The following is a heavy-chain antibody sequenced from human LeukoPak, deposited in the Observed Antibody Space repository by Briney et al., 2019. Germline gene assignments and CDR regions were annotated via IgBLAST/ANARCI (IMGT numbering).Heavy chain of an antibody. V-gene: IGHV4-38-2*01. Sequence: SETLSLTCAVSGYSISSGYYWGWIRQPPGKGLEWIGSIYHSGSTYYNPSLKSRVTISVDTSKNQFSLKLSSVTAADTAVYYCARRAAAAGIDYWGQGTLVTASS. CDR1: GYSISSGYY. CDR3: ARRAAAAGIDY. CDR2: IYHSGST. D-gene: IGHD6-13*01. J-gene: IGHJ4*02.